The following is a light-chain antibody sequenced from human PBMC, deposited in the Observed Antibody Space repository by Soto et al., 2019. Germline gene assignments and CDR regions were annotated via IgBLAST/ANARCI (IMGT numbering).Light chain of an antibody. CDR1: QSVSRSY. V-gene: IGKV3-20*01. CDR2: GAS. J-gene: IGKJ2*01. CDR3: QQYGSSPYT. Sequence: EIVLTQSPGTLSLSPGERATLSCRASQSVSRSYLAWYQQKPGQAPSLLIYGASSRATGIPDRFSGSGSGTDFTLTISRLEPEDFAVYYCQQYGSSPYTFGQGTKLEIK.